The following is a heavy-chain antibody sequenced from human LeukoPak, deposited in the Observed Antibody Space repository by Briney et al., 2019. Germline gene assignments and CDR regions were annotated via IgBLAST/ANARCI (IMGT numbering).Heavy chain of an antibody. CDR2: INQDGSEK. CDR1: GFPFSTFW. Sequence: GGSLRLSCAVSGFPFSTFWMSWVRQAPGKGLEWVANINQDGSEKYYVDSVRGRFAISRDNAKNSLYLLMNSLRPEDTAMYYCTGKTYYFDHWGQGALVTVSS. J-gene: IGHJ4*02. CDR3: TGKTYYFDH. V-gene: IGHV3-7*01.